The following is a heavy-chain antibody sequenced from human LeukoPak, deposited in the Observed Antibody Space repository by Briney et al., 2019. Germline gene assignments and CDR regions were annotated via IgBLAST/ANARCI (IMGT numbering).Heavy chain of an antibody. Sequence: PGGSLRLSCAASGFTFSSYSVNWVRQAPGKGLEWVSYISSSSSTIYYADSVKGRFTISRDNAKNSLYLQMNSLRAEDTAVYYCARDRTGTTPFFDYWGQGTLVTVSS. CDR3: ARDRTGTTPFFDY. V-gene: IGHV3-48*04. CDR1: GFTFSSYS. CDR2: ISSSSSTI. D-gene: IGHD1-7*01. J-gene: IGHJ4*02.